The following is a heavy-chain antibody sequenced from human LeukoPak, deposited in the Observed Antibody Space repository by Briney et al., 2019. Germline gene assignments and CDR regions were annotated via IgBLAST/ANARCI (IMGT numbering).Heavy chain of an antibody. Sequence: PGGSLRLSCAASGFTFSSYEMNWVRQAPGKGLEWVSYISSSGSTIYYADSVKGRFTISRDNAKNSLYLQMNSLRAEDTAFYYCARDLKGYYGSGSYYSRPDWYFDLWGRGTLVTVSS. CDR3: ARDLKGYYGSGSYYSRPDWYFDL. J-gene: IGHJ2*01. CDR2: ISSSGSTI. V-gene: IGHV3-48*03. D-gene: IGHD3-10*01. CDR1: GFTFSSYE.